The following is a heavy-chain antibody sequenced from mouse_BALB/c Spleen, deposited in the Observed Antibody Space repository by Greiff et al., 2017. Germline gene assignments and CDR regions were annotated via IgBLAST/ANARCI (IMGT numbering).Heavy chain of an antibody. CDR1: GFTFSSYA. D-gene: IGHD2-10*02. V-gene: IGHV5-6-5*01. CDR3: ARTGYGNPAWFAY. CDR2: ISSGGST. J-gene: IGHJ3*01. Sequence: EVQGVESGGGLVKPGGSLKLSCAASGFTFSSYAMSWVRQTPEKRLEWVASISSGGSTYYPDSVKGRFTISRDNARNILYLQMSSLRSEDTAMYYCARTGYGNPAWFAYWGQGTLVTVSA.